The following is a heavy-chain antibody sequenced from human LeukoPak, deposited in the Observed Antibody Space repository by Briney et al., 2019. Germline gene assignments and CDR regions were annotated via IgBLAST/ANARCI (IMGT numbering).Heavy chain of an antibody. CDR2: LNSDGSWT. Sequence: AGGSLRLSCAASGNYWMHWVRQAPGKGLVWVSHLNSDGSWTSYADSVKGRFTISKDNAKNTVYLQMNNLRAEDTAVYYCVSFYETYWGRGTLVTVSS. D-gene: IGHD2-2*01. V-gene: IGHV3-74*01. CDR1: GNYW. CDR3: VSFYETY. J-gene: IGHJ4*02.